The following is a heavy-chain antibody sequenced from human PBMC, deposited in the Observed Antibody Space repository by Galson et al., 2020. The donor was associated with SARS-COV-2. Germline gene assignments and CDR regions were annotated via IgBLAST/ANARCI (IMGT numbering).Heavy chain of an antibody. D-gene: IGHD3-22*01. J-gene: IGHJ4*02. Sequence: GESLKISCAASTFTFSAFAMHWVRQAPGKGLDWVAVISHDGSKRYYGDSVKGRFTISRDNSRNTLYLQMNSLRIEDTGLYYCASVEEPRHFYDSSGYYLVDNWGQGTLVTVSS. CDR1: TFTFSAFA. CDR2: ISHDGSKR. CDR3: ASVEEPRHFYDSSGYYLVDN. V-gene: IGHV3-30*04.